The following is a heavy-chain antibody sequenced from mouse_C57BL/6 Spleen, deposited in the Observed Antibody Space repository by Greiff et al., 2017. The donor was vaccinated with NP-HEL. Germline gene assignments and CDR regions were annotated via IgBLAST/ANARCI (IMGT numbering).Heavy chain of an antibody. D-gene: IGHD3-2*02. CDR1: GFSLTSYG. Sequence: QVQLQQSGPGLVQPSQSLSITCTVSGFSLTSYGVHWVRQSPGKGLEWLGVIWSGGSTDYNAAFISRLSISKDNSKSQVFFKMNSLQADDTAIYYCARKDSSGYDYYAMDYWGQGTSVTVSS. CDR3: ARKDSSGYDYYAMDY. V-gene: IGHV2-2*01. J-gene: IGHJ4*01. CDR2: IWSGGST.